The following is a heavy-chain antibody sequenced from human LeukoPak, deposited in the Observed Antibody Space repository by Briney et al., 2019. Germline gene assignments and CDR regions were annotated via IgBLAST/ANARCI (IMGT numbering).Heavy chain of an antibody. D-gene: IGHD3-10*01. Sequence: ASVKVSCKASGGTFSSYAISWVRQAPGQGLEWMGGIIPIFGTANYAQKFQGRVTITADESTSTAYMELSSLRSEDTAVYYCARDFGYGSGSYYPFDYWGQGTQVTVSA. CDR2: IIPIFGTA. CDR1: GGTFSSYA. V-gene: IGHV1-69*13. CDR3: ARDFGYGSGSYYPFDY. J-gene: IGHJ4*02.